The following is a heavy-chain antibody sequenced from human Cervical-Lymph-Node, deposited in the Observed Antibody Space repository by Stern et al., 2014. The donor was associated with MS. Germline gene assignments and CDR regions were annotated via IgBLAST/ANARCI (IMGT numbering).Heavy chain of an antibody. CDR2: IKKDGSEK. J-gene: IGHJ4*02. V-gene: IGHV3-7*04. Sequence: EVQLVQSGGNLVQPGGSLRLSCATSGFTFSRHWMTWVRRAPGKGLEWVANIKKDGSEKSYVDSVKGRFTISRDNAKNSLSLKMSSLRVEDSAVYYCVRGPDYGDRADSFDQWGQGTLVTVSS. CDR3: VRGPDYGDRADSFDQ. D-gene: IGHD4-17*01. CDR1: GFTFSRHW.